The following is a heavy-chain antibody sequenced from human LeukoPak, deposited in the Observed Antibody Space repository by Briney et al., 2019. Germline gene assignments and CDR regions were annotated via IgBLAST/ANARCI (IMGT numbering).Heavy chain of an antibody. Sequence: ASVKVSCKASGYTFTDYYMHWVRQAPGQGLEWMGWINPNSGGTNYAQKFQGRVTMTRDTSIRTAYMELSRLRSDDTAVYYCARDNSWFDPWSQGTLVTVSS. CDR2: INPNSGGT. V-gene: IGHV1-2*02. J-gene: IGHJ5*02. CDR3: ARDNSWFDP. CDR1: GYTFTDYY.